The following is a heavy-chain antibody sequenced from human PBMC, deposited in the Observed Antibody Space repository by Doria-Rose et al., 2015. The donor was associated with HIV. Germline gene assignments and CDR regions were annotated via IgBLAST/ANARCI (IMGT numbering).Heavy chain of an antibody. Sequence: FTSYYMHWVRQAPGQGLEWMGVINPSAGSTSSAQKFQGRVTMTWDTSTSTVYMELSSLRSEDTAVYYCARGGWSSTWYYFDNWGQGTLVTVSS. CDR2: INPSAGST. V-gene: IGHV1-46*01. CDR1: FTSYY. D-gene: IGHD6-13*01. J-gene: IGHJ4*02. CDR3: ARGGWSSTWYYFDN.